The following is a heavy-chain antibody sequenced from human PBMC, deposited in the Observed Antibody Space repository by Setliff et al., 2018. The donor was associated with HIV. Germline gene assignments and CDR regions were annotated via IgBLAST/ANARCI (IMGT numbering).Heavy chain of an antibody. CDR3: ASGGYYGSGSYYGGWFDP. Sequence: PSETLSLTCTVSGGSISSYYWSWIRQPPGKGLEWIGHIYYSGTTNYNPSLKSRVTISVDPSKNQFSLKLSSVTAADTAVYYCASGGYYGSGSYYGGWFDPWGQGTRVTVS. V-gene: IGHV4-59*01. CDR1: GGSISSYY. CDR2: IYYSGTT. J-gene: IGHJ5*02. D-gene: IGHD3-10*01.